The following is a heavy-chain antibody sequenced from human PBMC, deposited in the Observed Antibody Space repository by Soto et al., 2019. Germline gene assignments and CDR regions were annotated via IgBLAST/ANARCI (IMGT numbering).Heavy chain of an antibody. V-gene: IGHV3-30*18. CDR3: AKDFYAAWYYYGMDV. CDR1: GFTFSSYG. J-gene: IGHJ6*02. CDR2: ISYDGSNK. Sequence: GGSLRLSCAASGFTFSSYGMHWVRQAPGKGLEWVAVISYDGSNKYYADSVKGRFTISRDNSKNTLYLQMNSLRAEDTAVYYCAKDFYAAWYYYGMDVWGQGTTVTVSS. D-gene: IGHD4-17*01.